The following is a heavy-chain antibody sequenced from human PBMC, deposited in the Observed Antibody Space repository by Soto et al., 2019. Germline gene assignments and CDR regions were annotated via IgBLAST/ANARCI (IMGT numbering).Heavy chain of an antibody. CDR1: GFTVGTNY. V-gene: IGHV3-66*01. D-gene: IGHD4-4*01. Sequence: VRLVESGGGLVQPGESLRLSCEASGFTVGTNYISWVRQSPGKGLEWVSVIYAAGHTYYPDSVKGRFTISRDKSLNTVSLHMSSLRVDDTAVYYCARAIVTPGTYYIDVWGKGTTVTVSS. J-gene: IGHJ6*03. CDR2: IYAAGHT. CDR3: ARAIVTPGTYYIDV.